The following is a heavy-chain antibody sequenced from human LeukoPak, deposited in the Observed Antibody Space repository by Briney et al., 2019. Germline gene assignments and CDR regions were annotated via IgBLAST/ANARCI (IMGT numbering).Heavy chain of an antibody. V-gene: IGHV4-39*02. CDR1: GGSISSSTYY. Sequence: SETLSLTCTVSGGSISSSTYYWAWIRQPPGKGLEWVGTVYFSGNTYYNPSLKSRVTISLDTSKNHFSLNLSSVTASDTAVYYCARRPGDYSNFNWFGPWGQGTLVTVSS. CDR3: ARRPGDYSNFNWFGP. CDR2: VYFSGNT. D-gene: IGHD4-11*01. J-gene: IGHJ5*02.